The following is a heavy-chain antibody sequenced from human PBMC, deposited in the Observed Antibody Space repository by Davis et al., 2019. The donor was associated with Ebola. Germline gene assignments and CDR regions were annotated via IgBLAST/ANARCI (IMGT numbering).Heavy chain of an antibody. V-gene: IGHV3-23*01. CDR1: GFTFSSYW. CDR3: AKESQWLDYFDY. Sequence: GESLKISCAASGFTFSSYWMSWVRQAPGKGLEWVSGISNSGGYADSVKGRFTISRDISKNTLYLHMNYLRAEDTAVYYCAKESQWLDYFDYWAREPWSPSPQ. CDR2: ISNSGG. D-gene: IGHD6-19*01. J-gene: IGHJ4*02.